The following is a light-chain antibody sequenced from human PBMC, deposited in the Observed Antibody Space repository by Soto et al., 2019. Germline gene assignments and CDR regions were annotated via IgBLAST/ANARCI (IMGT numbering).Light chain of an antibody. CDR2: EVS. CDR3: SSYKSSRV. J-gene: IGLJ3*02. Sequence: QSALTQPASVSGSPGQSITISCTGTSSDVGGYNYVSWYQQHPGKAPKLMIYEVSNRPSGVSNRCSGSKSGNTASLTISGLQAEDEADYYCSSYKSSRVFGGGTKVTVL. CDR1: SSDVGGYNY. V-gene: IGLV2-14*01.